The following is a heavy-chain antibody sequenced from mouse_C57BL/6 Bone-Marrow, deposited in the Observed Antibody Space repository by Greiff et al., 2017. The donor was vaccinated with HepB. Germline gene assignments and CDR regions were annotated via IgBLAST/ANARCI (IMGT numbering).Heavy chain of an antibody. CDR1: GYSITSGYY. CDR3: ARENDGICYGFAY. D-gene: IGHD1-1*01. Sequence: EVKLMESGPGLVKPSQSLSLTCSVTGYSITSGYYWNWIRQFPGNKLEWMGYISYDGSNNYNPSLKNRISITRDTSKNQFFLKLNSVTTEDTATYYCARENDGICYGFAYWGQGTLVTVSA. V-gene: IGHV3-6*01. J-gene: IGHJ3*01. CDR2: ISYDGSN.